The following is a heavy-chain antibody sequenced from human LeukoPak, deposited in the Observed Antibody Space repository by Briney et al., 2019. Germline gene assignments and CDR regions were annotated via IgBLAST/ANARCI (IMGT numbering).Heavy chain of an antibody. Sequence: SETLSLTCTVSGGSISSGSYYWSWIRQPPGKGLEWIGYIYYSGSTNYNPSLKSRVTISVDTSKNQFSLKLSSVTAADTAVYYCASVGPNCSGGSCTDYWGQGTLSPSPQ. D-gene: IGHD2-15*01. V-gene: IGHV4-61*01. CDR3: ASVGPNCSGGSCTDY. J-gene: IGHJ4*02. CDR2: IYYSGST. CDR1: GGSISSGSYY.